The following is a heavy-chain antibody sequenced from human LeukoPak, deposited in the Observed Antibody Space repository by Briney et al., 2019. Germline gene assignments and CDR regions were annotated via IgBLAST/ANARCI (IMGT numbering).Heavy chain of an antibody. Sequence: SQTLSLTCTVSGGSISNLNYYWSWIRQPAGKGLEWIGRIYASGSTNYNPSLKSRVTISVDTSKNQFSLKLSSVTAADTAVYYCARPSTYYYDSSGHGAFDIWGQGTMVTVSS. CDR2: IYASGST. D-gene: IGHD3-22*01. V-gene: IGHV4-61*02. J-gene: IGHJ3*02. CDR1: GGSISNLNYY. CDR3: ARPSTYYYDSSGHGAFDI.